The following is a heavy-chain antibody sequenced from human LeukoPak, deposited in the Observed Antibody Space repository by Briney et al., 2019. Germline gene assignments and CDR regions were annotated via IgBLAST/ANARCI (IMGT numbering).Heavy chain of an antibody. CDR3: ARAVRGVIPASLIAFDI. J-gene: IGHJ3*02. Sequence: SETLSLTCTVSGGSISSGSYYWSWIRQPAGKGLEWIGRIYTSGSTNYNPPLKSRVTVSVDTSKNQFSLKLSSVTAADTAVYYCARAVRGVIPASLIAFDIWGQGTMVTVSS. CDR2: IYTSGST. CDR1: GGSISSGSYY. D-gene: IGHD3-10*01. V-gene: IGHV4-61*02.